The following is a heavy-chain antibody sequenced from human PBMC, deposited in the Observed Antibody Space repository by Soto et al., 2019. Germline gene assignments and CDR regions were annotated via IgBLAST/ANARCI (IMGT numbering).Heavy chain of an antibody. V-gene: IGHV3-33*01. CDR2: IWYDGSNK. D-gene: IGHD3-10*01. J-gene: IGHJ4*02. Sequence: VQLVESGGGVVQPGRSLRLSCAASGFTFSSYGMHWVRQAPGKGLEWVAVIWYDGSNKYYADSVKGRFTISRDNSKNTLYLQMNSLRAEDTAVYYCARAESYYGSWYAFDYWGQGTLVTVSS. CDR3: ARAESYYGSWYAFDY. CDR1: GFTFSSYG.